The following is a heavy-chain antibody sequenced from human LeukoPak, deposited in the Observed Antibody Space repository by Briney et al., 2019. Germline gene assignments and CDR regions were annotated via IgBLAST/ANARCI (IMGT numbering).Heavy chain of an antibody. CDR2: IYYSGST. CDR3: ARSSLSASGGVVYFDY. J-gene: IGHJ4*02. Sequence: PSETLSLTCTVSGGSISSSSYYWSWIRQPPGKGLEWIGYIYYSGSTNYNPSLKSRVTISVDTSKNQFSLKLSSVIAADTAVYYCARSSLSASGGVVYFDYWGQGTLVTVSS. D-gene: IGHD2-15*01. CDR1: GGSISSSSYY. V-gene: IGHV4-61*01.